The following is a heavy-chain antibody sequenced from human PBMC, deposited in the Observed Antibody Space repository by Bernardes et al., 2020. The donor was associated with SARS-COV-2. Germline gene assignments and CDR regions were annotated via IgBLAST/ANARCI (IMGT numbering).Heavy chain of an antibody. CDR2: INANNGNT. V-gene: IGHV1-18*01. CDR3: SSCSGGYCFSEGSYYYYGLDV. D-gene: IGHD2-21*01. J-gene: IGHJ6*02. Sequence: ASVKVSCTASGYTFTTYGISWVRQAPVQRLEWIGWINANNGNTNYVHKAPGRVTITTDRSTSTAYMELRSLRPDDTSVYYCSSCSGGYCFSEGSYYYYGLDVWGQGTTVTVSS. CDR1: GYTFTTYG.